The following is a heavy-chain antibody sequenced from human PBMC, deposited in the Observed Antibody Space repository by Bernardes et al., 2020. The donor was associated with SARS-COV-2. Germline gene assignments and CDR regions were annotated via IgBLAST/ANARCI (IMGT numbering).Heavy chain of an antibody. J-gene: IGHJ6*02. CDR3: ARDRRATLSTSGMDV. Sequence: SETLSLTCTVSGGSINNYYWSWIRQPAGKGLEWIGRIYGSGSTNYNPSVESRITMSADTSKNQFSLKLSSVTAADTAVYYCARDRRATLSTSGMDVWGQGTTVTVSS. CDR2: IYGSGST. V-gene: IGHV4-4*07. CDR1: GGSINNYY. D-gene: IGHD3-16*01.